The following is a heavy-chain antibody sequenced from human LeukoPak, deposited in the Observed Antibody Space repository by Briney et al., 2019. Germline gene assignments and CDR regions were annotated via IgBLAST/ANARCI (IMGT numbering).Heavy chain of an antibody. CDR3: AKESSGYSYGYHDLDY. D-gene: IGHD5-18*01. CDR2: ISDSGGST. V-gene: IGHV3-23*01. CDR1: GFTFSSYA. Sequence: GGSLRLSCAASGFTFSSYAMSWVRQAPGKGLEWVSVISDSGGSTNFADSVKGRFTISRDNSKNTLYLQMNSLRAEDAAVYYCAKESSGYSYGYHDLDYWGQGTLVTVSS. J-gene: IGHJ4*02.